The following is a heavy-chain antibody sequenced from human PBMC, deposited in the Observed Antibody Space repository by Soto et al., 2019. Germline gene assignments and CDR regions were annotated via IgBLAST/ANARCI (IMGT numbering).Heavy chain of an antibody. J-gene: IGHJ6*02. CDR1: GYSFTIYW. CDR2: IDPSDSYT. D-gene: IGHD4-17*01. V-gene: IGHV5-10-1*01. CDR3: SRTVTTADYYYYGMDV. Sequence: PGESLKISCKGSGYSFTIYWISWVRQMPGKGLEWMCRIDPSDSYTNYSPSFQGHVTISADNSISTAYLQWSSLKASDTAMYYCSRTVTTADYYYYGMDVWGQGTTVTVSS.